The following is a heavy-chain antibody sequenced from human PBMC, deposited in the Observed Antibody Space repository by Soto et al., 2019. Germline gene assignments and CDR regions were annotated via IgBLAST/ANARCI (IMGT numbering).Heavy chain of an antibody. Sequence: QVRLQQWGAGLLKPSETLSLTCAVYGGSFSGYYWSWIRQPPGKGLEWIGEINHSGSTNYNPSLKSRVTISVDTSKNQFSLKLGSVTAADTAVYYCATGRMITFGGVIPRDWGQGTLVTVSS. J-gene: IGHJ4*02. D-gene: IGHD3-16*02. CDR3: ATGRMITFGGVIPRD. CDR1: GGSFSGYY. CDR2: INHSGST. V-gene: IGHV4-34*01.